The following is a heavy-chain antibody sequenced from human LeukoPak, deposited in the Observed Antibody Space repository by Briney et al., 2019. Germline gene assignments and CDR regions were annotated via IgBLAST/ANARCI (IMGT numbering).Heavy chain of an antibody. D-gene: IGHD4-17*01. Sequence: PGGSLRLSCAASGFTFDDYTMHWVRQAPGKGLEWVSLISWDGGSTYYADSVKGRFTISRDNSKNSLYLQMNSLRAEDTALYHCARGWEYGGYVVDYWGQGTLATVSS. CDR2: ISWDGGST. V-gene: IGHV3-43*01. CDR1: GFTFDDYT. CDR3: ARGWEYGGYVVDY. J-gene: IGHJ4*02.